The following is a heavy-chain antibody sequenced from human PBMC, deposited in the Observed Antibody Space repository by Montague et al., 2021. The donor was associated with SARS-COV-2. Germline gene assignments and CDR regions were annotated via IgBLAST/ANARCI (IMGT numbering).Heavy chain of an antibody. CDR1: GGSISDYY. V-gene: IGHV4-59*07. D-gene: IGHD5-12*01. Sequence: SDTLSLTCSLSGGSISDYYWNWIRQPPGKGLEWIGYIYYNTGNTNYNPSLQSRVTISLDTSKNQFSLNLRSVTAADTALYFCARGTGYDYYFDCWGLGTLVTVSS. J-gene: IGHJ4*02. CDR2: IYYNTGNT. CDR3: ARGTGYDYYFDC.